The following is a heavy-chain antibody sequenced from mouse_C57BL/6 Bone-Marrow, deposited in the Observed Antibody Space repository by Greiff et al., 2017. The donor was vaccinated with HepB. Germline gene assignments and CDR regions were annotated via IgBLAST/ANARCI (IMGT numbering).Heavy chain of an antibody. Sequence: EVKVEESGGGLVQPGGSMKLSCAASGFTFSDAWMDWVRQSPEKGLEWVAEIRNKANNHATYYAESVKGRFTISRDDSKSSVYLQMNSLRAEDTGIYYCTLYYDYDKGYFDYWGQGTTLTVSS. CDR3: TLYYDYDKGYFDY. D-gene: IGHD2-4*01. J-gene: IGHJ2*01. V-gene: IGHV6-6*01. CDR2: IRNKANNHAT. CDR1: GFTFSDAW.